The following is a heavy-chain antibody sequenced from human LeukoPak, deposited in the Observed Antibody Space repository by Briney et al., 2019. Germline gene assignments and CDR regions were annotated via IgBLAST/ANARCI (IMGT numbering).Heavy chain of an antibody. CDR3: VRVGDYYDSSGYDY. CDR2: ISSSNSYI. CDR1: GFTFSSYS. V-gene: IGHV3-21*01. Sequence: GGSLRLSCAASGFTFSSYSMNWVRQAPGKGLEWVSSISSSNSYIYYADSVKGRFTISRDNAKNSLYLQMNSLRAEDTAVYYCVRVGDYYDSSGYDYWGQGTLVTVSS. J-gene: IGHJ4*02. D-gene: IGHD3-22*01.